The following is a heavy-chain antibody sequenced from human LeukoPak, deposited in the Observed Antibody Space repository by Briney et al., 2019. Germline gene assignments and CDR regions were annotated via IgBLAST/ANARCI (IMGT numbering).Heavy chain of an antibody. V-gene: IGHV1-69*04. CDR3: ARDGEMATIYFDY. J-gene: IGHJ4*02. CDR2: IIPIAGIA. CDR1: GGTFSSYA. Sequence: SVKVSCKASGGTFSSYALSWVRQAPGQGLEWMGTIIPIAGIANYAQKFQGRATITADKSTSTAYMELSSLRSEDTAVYYCARDGEMATIYFDYWGQGTLVTVSS. D-gene: IGHD5-24*01.